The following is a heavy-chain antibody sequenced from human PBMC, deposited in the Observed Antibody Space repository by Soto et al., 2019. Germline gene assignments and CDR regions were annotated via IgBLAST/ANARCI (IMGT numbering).Heavy chain of an antibody. Sequence: QVQLVESGGGVVQPGRSLRLSCAASGFTFSSYGMHWVRQAPGKGLEWVAVISYDGSNKYYADSVKGRFTISRDNSKNTLYLQMNSLRAEDTAVYYCAKDIQPRYGDDRFDYWGQGPLVTVSS. CDR3: AKDIQPRYGDDRFDY. CDR2: ISYDGSNK. J-gene: IGHJ4*02. D-gene: IGHD4-17*01. V-gene: IGHV3-30*18. CDR1: GFTFSSYG.